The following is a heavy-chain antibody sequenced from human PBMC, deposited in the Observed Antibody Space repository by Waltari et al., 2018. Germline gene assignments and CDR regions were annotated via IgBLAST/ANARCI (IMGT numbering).Heavy chain of an antibody. V-gene: IGHV5-51*03. Sequence: EVQLVQSGAEVKKPGESLKISCKGSGYSFTSYWIGWVRQMPGKGLEWMGIIYPGDSDTRYSPSFQGEVTISADKSSSTAYLQWSSLKASDTAMYYCARGTYSSSSWLAFDIWGQGTMVTDSS. CDR2: IYPGDSDT. D-gene: IGHD6-6*01. CDR1: GYSFTSYW. CDR3: ARGTYSSSSWLAFDI. J-gene: IGHJ3*02.